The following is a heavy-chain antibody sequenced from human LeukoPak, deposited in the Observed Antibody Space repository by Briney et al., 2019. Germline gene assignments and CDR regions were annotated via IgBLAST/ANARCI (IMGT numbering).Heavy chain of an antibody. CDR3: ARGAYCSSTSCSSFDY. J-gene: IGHJ4*02. CDR2: INWNGGST. CDR1: GYTFDHYD. V-gene: IGHV3-20*04. Sequence: GASVRLSCAASGYTFDHYDMSWVRHAPGKGLEWVTGINWNGGSTGYADSVKGRFTISRDNAKNSLYLQMNRLRAEDTALYYCARGAYCSSTSCSSFDYWGQGTLVTVSS. D-gene: IGHD2-2*01.